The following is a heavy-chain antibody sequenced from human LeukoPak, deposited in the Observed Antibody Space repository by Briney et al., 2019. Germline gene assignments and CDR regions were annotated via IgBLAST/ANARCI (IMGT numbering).Heavy chain of an antibody. CDR2: IDYSGST. D-gene: IGHD6-13*01. V-gene: IGHV4-61*01. Sequence: SETLSLTCTVSGGSVNSGSYYWSWIRQPPVRGLEWIGYIDYSGSTNYNPSLKSRVTISLDTSNNQFSLKLSSVTAADTAVYYCARGLRLSAAGTNFDSWGQGTLVTVSS. CDR3: ARGLRLSAAGTNFDS. J-gene: IGHJ4*02. CDR1: GGSVNSGSYY.